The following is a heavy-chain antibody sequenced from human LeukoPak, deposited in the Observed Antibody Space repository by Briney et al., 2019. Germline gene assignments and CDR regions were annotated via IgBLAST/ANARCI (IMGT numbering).Heavy chain of an antibody. J-gene: IGHJ4*02. CDR3: ATARGSTYYSDY. Sequence: GGSLRLSCVASGFTFSTHTMYWVRLAPGKGLEWVSGISDNGVTTYYADSVRGRFTISRDNSKNTLYLQMNSLGAEDTAMYYCATARGSTYYSDYWGQGTLVTVSS. CDR2: ISDNGVTT. V-gene: IGHV3-23*01. D-gene: IGHD3-10*01. CDR1: GFTFSTHT.